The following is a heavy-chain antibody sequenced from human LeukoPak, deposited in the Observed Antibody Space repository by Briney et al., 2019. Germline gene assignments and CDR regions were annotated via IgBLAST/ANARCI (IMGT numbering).Heavy chain of an antibody. Sequence: GESLRLSCAASGFTFSRYWIHWVRQAPGKGLEWVSRINPDGGTTTYADSVKGRFTISRDNAKNTVYLQMNSLRAEDTAVYYCARAPDDWERLYYFDYWGRGTLVTVSS. J-gene: IGHJ4*02. CDR1: GFTFSRYW. V-gene: IGHV3-74*01. D-gene: IGHD1-26*01. CDR3: ARAPDDWERLYYFDY. CDR2: INPDGGTT.